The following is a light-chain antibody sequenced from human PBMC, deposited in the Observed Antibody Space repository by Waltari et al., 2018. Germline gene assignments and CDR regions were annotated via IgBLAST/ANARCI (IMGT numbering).Light chain of an antibody. CDR2: GVS. CDR3: LQYNNWPPWT. V-gene: IGKV3-15*01. Sequence: EIVMTQSPDTLSASPGERVTLSCRASQSVVNDLAWYQQRPGQAPRLLLYGVSRRATGVAARFSGSGSGKEFSLTISSLQSEDFAVYYCLQYNNWPPWTFGQGTKVEIK. CDR1: QSVVND. J-gene: IGKJ1*01.